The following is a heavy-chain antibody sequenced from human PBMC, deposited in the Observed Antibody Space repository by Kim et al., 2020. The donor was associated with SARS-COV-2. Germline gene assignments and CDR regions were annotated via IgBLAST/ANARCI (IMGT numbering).Heavy chain of an antibody. CDR2: IYPGDSDT. Sequence: GESLKISCKGSGYSFTSYWIGWVRQMPGKGLEWMGIIYPGDSDTRYSPSFQGQVTISADKSISTAYLQWSSLKASDTAMYYCARFGIQLWLRTTYYYYGMDVWGQGTTVTVSS. V-gene: IGHV5-51*01. CDR3: ARFGIQLWLRTTYYYYGMDV. D-gene: IGHD5-18*01. CDR1: GYSFTSYW. J-gene: IGHJ6*02.